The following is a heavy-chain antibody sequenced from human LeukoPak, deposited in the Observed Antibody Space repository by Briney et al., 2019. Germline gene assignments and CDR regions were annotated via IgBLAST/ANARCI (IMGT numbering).Heavy chain of an antibody. CDR1: GGSISSGSYY. J-gene: IGHJ4*02. CDR3: ARGGGSGSYFDY. CDR2: IYTSGST. D-gene: IGHD3-10*01. V-gene: IGHV4-61*02. Sequence: SQTLSLTCTVSGGSISSGSYYWSWIRQPAGKGLEWIGRIYTSGSTNYNPSLKSRVTISVDTSKNQFSLKLSSVTAADTAVYYCARGGGSGSYFDYWGQGTLVTVSS.